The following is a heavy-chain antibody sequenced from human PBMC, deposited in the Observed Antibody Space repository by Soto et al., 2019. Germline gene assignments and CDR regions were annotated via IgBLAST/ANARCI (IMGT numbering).Heavy chain of an antibody. Sequence: GGSLRLSCAASGFTFSSYSMNWVRQAPGKGLEWVSYISSSSSTIYYADSVKGRFTISRDNAKNSLYLQMNSLRDEDTAVYYCARDGQLPDYGDYSSTDYYYGMDVWGQGTTVTVSS. J-gene: IGHJ6*02. CDR1: GFTFSSYS. D-gene: IGHD4-17*01. CDR3: ARDGQLPDYGDYSSTDYYYGMDV. V-gene: IGHV3-48*02. CDR2: ISSSSSTI.